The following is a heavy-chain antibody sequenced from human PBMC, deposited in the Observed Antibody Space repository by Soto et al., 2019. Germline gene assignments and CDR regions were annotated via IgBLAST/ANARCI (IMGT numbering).Heavy chain of an antibody. CDR2: IYYSGST. J-gene: IGHJ6*02. Sequence: QVQLQESGPGLVKPSQTLSLTCTVSGGSISSGGYYWSWIRQHPGKGLEWIGYIYYSGSTYYNPSLKSRVTISVDTSKNQFSLKLSSVTAADTAVYYCARDGAAPPYYYYGMDVWGQGTTVTVSS. D-gene: IGHD2-15*01. CDR3: ARDGAAPPYYYYGMDV. CDR1: GGSISSGGYY. V-gene: IGHV4-31*03.